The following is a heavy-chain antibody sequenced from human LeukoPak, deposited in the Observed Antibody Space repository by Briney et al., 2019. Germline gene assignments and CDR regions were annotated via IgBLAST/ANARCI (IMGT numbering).Heavy chain of an antibody. CDR2: INHSGST. D-gene: IGHD2-2*03. V-gene: IGHV4-34*01. Sequence: SETLSLTCAVYGGSFSGYYWSWIRQPPGKGLEWIGEINHSGSTNYNPSLKSRVTISVDTSKNQFSLKLSSATAADTAVYYCARGVGYCSSTSCYAQAGMDVWGKGTTVTVSS. CDR1: GGSFSGYY. CDR3: ARGVGYCSSTSCYAQAGMDV. J-gene: IGHJ6*04.